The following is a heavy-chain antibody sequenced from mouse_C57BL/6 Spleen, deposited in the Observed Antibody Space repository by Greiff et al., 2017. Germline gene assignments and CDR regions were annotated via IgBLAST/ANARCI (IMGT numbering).Heavy chain of an antibody. CDR1: GYTFTSYW. D-gene: IGHD1-1*01. CDR2: IDPNSGGT. CDR3: ARDYYGSSDENY. Sequence: QVQLQQPGAELVKPGASVKLSCKASGYTFTSYWMHWVKQRPGRGLEWIGRIDPNSGGTKYNEKFKSKATLTVDKPSSTAYMQLSSLTSGDSAVYYCARDYYGSSDENYWGQGTTLTVSS. V-gene: IGHV1-72*01. J-gene: IGHJ2*01.